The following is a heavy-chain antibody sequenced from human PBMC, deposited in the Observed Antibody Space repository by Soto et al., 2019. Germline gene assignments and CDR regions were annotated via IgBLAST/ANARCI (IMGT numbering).Heavy chain of an antibody. CDR1: GYTFTGYY. V-gene: IGHV1-2*04. Sequence: GASVKVSCKASGYTFTGYYMHWVRQAPGQGLEWMGWINPNSGGTNYAQKFQGWVTMTRDTSISTAYMELSRLRSDDTAVYYCARGEIVVVVADMGDYYYGMDVWGQGTTVTVSS. D-gene: IGHD2-15*01. CDR2: INPNSGGT. J-gene: IGHJ6*02. CDR3: ARGEIVVVVADMGDYYYGMDV.